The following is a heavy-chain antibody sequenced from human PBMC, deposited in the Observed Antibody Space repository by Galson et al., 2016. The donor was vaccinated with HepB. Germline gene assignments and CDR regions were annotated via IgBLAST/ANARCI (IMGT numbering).Heavy chain of an antibody. CDR3: AGKRKIVVVPVAMPEYYHHMDV. CDR2: VIPIFGTA. D-gene: IGHD2-2*01. Sequence: SVKVSCKASGGSFSSYAINWLRQAPGQGPEWMGGVIPIFGTANYARSLQGRVTITADKFTSTAYMELTNLRSDDTAVYYCAGKRKIVVVPVAMPEYYHHMDVWGTGTTVTVSS. CDR1: GGSFSSYA. J-gene: IGHJ6*03. V-gene: IGHV1-69*06.